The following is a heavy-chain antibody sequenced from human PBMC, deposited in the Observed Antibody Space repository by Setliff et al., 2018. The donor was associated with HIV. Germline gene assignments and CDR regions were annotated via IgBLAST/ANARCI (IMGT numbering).Heavy chain of an antibody. Sequence: KPSETLSLTCAISGDSVSSDSAAWNWIRQSPSRGLEWLARTYYRSKWYTDYAVSVKSRITINPDTSRNQSSLQLSSVIPDDSAVYFCARGGITAYYFDHWAQGTLVTVSS. CDR2: TYYRSKWYT. J-gene: IGHJ4*02. CDR3: ARGGITAYYFDH. D-gene: IGHD5-18*01. CDR1: GDSVSSDSAA. V-gene: IGHV6-1*01.